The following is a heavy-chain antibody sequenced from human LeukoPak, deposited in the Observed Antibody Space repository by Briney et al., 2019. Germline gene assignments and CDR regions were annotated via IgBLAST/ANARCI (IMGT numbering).Heavy chain of an antibody. D-gene: IGHD3-10*01. CDR2: ISGSGGST. J-gene: IGHJ4*02. V-gene: IGHV3-23*01. Sequence: PGGSLRLSCAASGFTFSSYAMSWVRQAPGKGLEWVSGISGSGGSTYYADSVKGRFTISRDNSKNTLYLQMNSLRAEDTAVYYCAKAIGYYGSGSEAFDYWGQGTLVTVSS. CDR3: AKAIGYYGSGSEAFDY. CDR1: GFTFSSYA.